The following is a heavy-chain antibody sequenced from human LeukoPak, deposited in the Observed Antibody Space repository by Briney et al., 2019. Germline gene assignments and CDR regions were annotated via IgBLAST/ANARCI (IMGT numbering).Heavy chain of an antibody. CDR2: IKSKTDGGTT. D-gene: IGHD4-17*01. Sequence: GGSLRLSCAASGFTFSNAWMSWVRQAPGKGLEWVGRIKSKTDGGTTDYAAPVKGRFTISRDDSKNTLYLQMNSLKTEDTAVYYCARGRGAYGANIALKPYYFDYWGQGTLVTVSS. J-gene: IGHJ4*02. CDR1: GFTFSNAW. CDR3: ARGRGAYGANIALKPYYFDY. V-gene: IGHV3-15*01.